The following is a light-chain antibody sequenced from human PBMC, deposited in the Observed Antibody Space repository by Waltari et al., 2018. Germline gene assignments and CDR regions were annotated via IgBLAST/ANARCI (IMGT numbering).Light chain of an antibody. CDR2: AAS. V-gene: IGKV1D-12*01. CDR3: QQTNLFPFT. J-gene: IGKJ4*01. CDR1: QDIGTF. Sequence: DIQMTQSPSSVSASVGDRVTITWLASQDIGTFLGWFQQRPGKAPERLIYAASPLQSGVPSRFSGSGSETDFTLTISSLQPEDFSTFYCQQTNLFPFTFGGGTKVEIK.